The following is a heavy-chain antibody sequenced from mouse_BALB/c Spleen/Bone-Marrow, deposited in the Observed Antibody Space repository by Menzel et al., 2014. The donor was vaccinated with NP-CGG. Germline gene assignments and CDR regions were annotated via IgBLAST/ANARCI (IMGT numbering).Heavy chain of an antibody. CDR3: ARGSYYEGAMDY. V-gene: IGHV2-9*02. CDR2: ICAGGST. J-gene: IGHJ4*01. Sequence: VKLVESGPGLVAPSQSLSITCTVPGFSLTSYGVHWVRQPPGKVLEWLGVICAGGSTNYNSALMSRLSISKDNSKSQVFLKMNSLQTDDTAMYYCARGSYYEGAMDYWGQGTSVTVSS. D-gene: IGHD1-1*01. CDR1: GFSLTSYG.